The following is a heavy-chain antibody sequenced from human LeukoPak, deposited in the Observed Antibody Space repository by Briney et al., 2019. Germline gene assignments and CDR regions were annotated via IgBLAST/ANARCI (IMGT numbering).Heavy chain of an antibody. J-gene: IGHJ5*02. V-gene: IGHV3-7*01. Sequence: PGGSLRLSCAASRFTFSNYWMSWVRQAPGKGLEWVANINQDGSEKYYMDSVKGRFTISRDNAKNSLYLQMNSLGAEDTAVYYCARDRVLDYDFWSGYPDGFDPWGQGTLVTVSS. CDR1: RFTFSNYW. D-gene: IGHD3-3*01. CDR2: INQDGSEK. CDR3: ARDRVLDYDFWSGYPDGFDP.